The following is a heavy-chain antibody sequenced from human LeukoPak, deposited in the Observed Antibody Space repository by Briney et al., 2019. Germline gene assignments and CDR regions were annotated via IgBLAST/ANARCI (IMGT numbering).Heavy chain of an antibody. V-gene: IGHV1-2*02. J-gene: IGHJ3*02. CDR2: INPNSGGT. CDR3: ARSRMRLGYCSRTSCPDDAFDI. D-gene: IGHD2-2*01. Sequence: ASVKVSCKASGYTFTGYYMNWVRQAPGQGLEWMGWINPNSGGTHYAQQFQGRVTMTRDTSISTAYLELGRLRSDDTAVYYCARSRMRLGYCSRTSCPDDAFDIWGQGTMVTVSS. CDR1: GYTFTGYY.